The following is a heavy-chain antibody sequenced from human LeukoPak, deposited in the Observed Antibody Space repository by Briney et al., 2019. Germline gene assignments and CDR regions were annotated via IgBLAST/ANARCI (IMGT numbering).Heavy chain of an antibody. V-gene: IGHV1-18*04. D-gene: IGHD2-2*01. CDR2: ISTYNGNT. CDR1: GYNFDRYG. Sequence: VASVKVSCQGSGYNFDRYGVSWVRQAPGQGLEWMGWISTYNGNTIYAQKFEGRVTVTTDTSTNTVYMDLRSLRSDDTAVYYCARDLGHCRNIICSSSAYWGQGTLVTVSS. J-gene: IGHJ4*02. CDR3: ARDLGHCRNIICSSSAY.